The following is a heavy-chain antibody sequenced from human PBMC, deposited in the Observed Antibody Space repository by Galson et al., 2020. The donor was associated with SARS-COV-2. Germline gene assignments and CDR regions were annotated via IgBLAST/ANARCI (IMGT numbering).Heavy chain of an antibody. D-gene: IGHD3-22*01. J-gene: IGHJ4*02. CDR2: IYYSGST. CDR1: GGSISSSSYY. Sequence: SKTLSITCTAPGGSISSSSYYWGWIRQPPGKGLEWIGSIYYSGSTYYNPSLKSQVTISVDTSKNQFSLKLSSGTDADTAVYYCASLTWTDYYDSSGYYRAMGYWGQGTLVTVSS. V-gene: IGHV4-39*01. CDR3: ASLTWTDYYDSSGYYRAMGY.